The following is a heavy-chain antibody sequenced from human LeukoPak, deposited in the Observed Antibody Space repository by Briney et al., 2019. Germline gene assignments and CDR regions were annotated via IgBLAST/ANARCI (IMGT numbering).Heavy chain of an antibody. CDR1: GYTFTGYY. CDR3: ARVSRVYYDTSGRIFDS. CDR2: IKSNSGDT. V-gene: IGHV1-2*02. D-gene: IGHD3-22*01. J-gene: IGHJ4*02. Sequence: ASVKVSCKASGYTFTGYYIHWVRQAPGQGLEWMGWIKSNSGDTNSAQKFQGRVTMTRDTSISTAYMELSRLRSDDTAVYYCARVSRVYYDTSGRIFDSWGQGTLVTVSP.